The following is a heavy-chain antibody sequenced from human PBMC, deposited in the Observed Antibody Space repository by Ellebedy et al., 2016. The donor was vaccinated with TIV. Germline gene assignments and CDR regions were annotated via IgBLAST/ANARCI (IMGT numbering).Heavy chain of an antibody. CDR2: ISAYNGNT. V-gene: IGHV1-18*04. CDR3: ARVAVAGISHWFDP. Sequence: AASVKVSCKASGYTFTSYGISWVRQAPGQGLEWMGWISAYNGNTNYAQKLQGRVTMTTDTSTSTPYMELRSLRSDDTAVYYCARVAVAGISHWFDPWGQGTLVTVSS. D-gene: IGHD6-19*01. CDR1: GYTFTSYG. J-gene: IGHJ5*02.